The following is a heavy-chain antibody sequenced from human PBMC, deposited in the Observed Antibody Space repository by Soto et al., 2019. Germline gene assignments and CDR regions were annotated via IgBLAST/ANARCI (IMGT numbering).Heavy chain of an antibody. Sequence: QVQLVESGGGVVQPGRSLRLSCAASGFTFSSYGMHWVRQAPGKGLEWVAVISYDGSNKYYADSVKGRFTISRDNSKNTLYLLMNSLRAEDTAVYYCAKDNIVGAIDYYYGMDVWGQGTTVTVSS. D-gene: IGHD1-26*01. J-gene: IGHJ6*02. CDR1: GFTFSSYG. CDR3: AKDNIVGAIDYYYGMDV. V-gene: IGHV3-30*18. CDR2: ISYDGSNK.